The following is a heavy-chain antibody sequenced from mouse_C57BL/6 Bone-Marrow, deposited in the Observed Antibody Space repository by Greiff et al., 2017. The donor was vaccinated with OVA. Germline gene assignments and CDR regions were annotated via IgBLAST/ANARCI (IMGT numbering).Heavy chain of an antibody. Sequence: VQLQQSGPELVKPGASVKISCKASCYSFTGYYMNWVKQSPEKSLEWIGEINPSTGGTTYNQKFKAKATLTVDKSSSTAYMQLKSLTSEDSAVYYCARGGTSPFAYWGQGTLVTVSA. J-gene: IGHJ3*01. CDR2: INPSTGGT. CDR3: ARGGTSPFAY. D-gene: IGHD4-1*01. CDR1: CYSFTGYY. V-gene: IGHV1-42*01.